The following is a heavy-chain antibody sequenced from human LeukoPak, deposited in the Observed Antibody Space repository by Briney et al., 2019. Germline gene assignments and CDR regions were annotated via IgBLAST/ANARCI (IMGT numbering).Heavy chain of an antibody. CDR3: ARDSGSGHELNWFDP. CDR1: GDTFSSYA. V-gene: IGHV1-69*06. J-gene: IGHJ5*02. D-gene: IGHD3-10*01. CDR2: IIPIFGTA. Sequence: SVKVSCKASGDTFSSYAINWVRQAPGQGLEWMGGIIPIFGTANYAQKFQGRVTITADKSTSTAYMELSSLRSEDTAVYYCARDSGSGHELNWFDPWGQGTLVTVSS.